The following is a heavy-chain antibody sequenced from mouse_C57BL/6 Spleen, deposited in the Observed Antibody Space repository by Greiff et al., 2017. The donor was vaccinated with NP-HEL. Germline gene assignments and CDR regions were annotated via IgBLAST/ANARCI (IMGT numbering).Heavy chain of an antibody. D-gene: IGHD4-1*01. CDR3: ASKGNWDGCAY. CDR1: GFSLTSYG. J-gene: IGHJ3*01. Sequence: VQLQQSGPGLVQPSQSLSIPCTVSGFSLTSYGVHWVRQSPGKGLEWLGVIWSGGSTDYNAAFISRLSISKDNSKSQVFFKMNILQAEDTAIYYCASKGNWDGCAYWGQGTLVTVSA. V-gene: IGHV2-2*01. CDR2: IWSGGST.